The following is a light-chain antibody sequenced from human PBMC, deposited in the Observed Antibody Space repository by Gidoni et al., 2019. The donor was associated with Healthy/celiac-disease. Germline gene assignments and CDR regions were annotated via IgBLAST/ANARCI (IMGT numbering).Light chain of an antibody. CDR2: AAS. CDR1: QGISKC. J-gene: IGKJ4*01. Sequence: DIQMTQSPSSLSASVGDRVTITCRASQGISKCLAWYQQKPGKVPKVLIYAASTLHSGVPSRFSGSGSGTDFTLTISSLQPEDVATYYCQKYNSAPLTFGGGTKVEIK. V-gene: IGKV1-27*01. CDR3: QKYNSAPLT.